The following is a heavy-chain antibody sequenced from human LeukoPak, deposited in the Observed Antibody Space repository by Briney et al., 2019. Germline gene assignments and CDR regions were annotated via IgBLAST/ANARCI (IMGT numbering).Heavy chain of an antibody. D-gene: IGHD2-2*01. J-gene: IGHJ6*02. CDR3: ARVRAGYCTSTSCYTGMDV. CDR2: ISYDGSNE. V-gene: IGHV3-30*03. Sequence: GGSLRLSCAASGFTFNRYGMHWVRQAPGKGLGGVALISYDGSNEYYADSVRGRFTISRDHSKFTLYMQMNRVRAEDTAVYYCARVRAGYCTSTSCYTGMDVWGQETTVTVSS. CDR1: GFTFNRYG.